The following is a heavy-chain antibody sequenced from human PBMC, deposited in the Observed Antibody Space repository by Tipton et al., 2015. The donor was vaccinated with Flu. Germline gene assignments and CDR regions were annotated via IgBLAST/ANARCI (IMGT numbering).Heavy chain of an antibody. CDR1: GFTFSRYG. CDR3: ARARGGGEVPSAVAL. V-gene: IGHV3-23*01. D-gene: IGHD2-2*01. CDR2: FDAAGGNT. Sequence: LSLTCAVSGFTFSRYGMSWVRQAPGKGLEWVSGFDAAGGNTYFADSVKGRFTISRDNSNSTLYLQMNSLRPEDTAVYFCARARGGGEVPSAVALWGQGTLVTVSS. J-gene: IGHJ4*02.